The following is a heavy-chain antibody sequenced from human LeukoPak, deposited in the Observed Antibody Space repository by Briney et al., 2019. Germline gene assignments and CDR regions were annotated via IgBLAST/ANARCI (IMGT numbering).Heavy chain of an antibody. V-gene: IGHV3-30-3*01. D-gene: IGHD3-16*01. CDR3: ARDGRSFGFDY. CDR2: ISYDGSNK. CDR1: GFTFSSYA. Sequence: GGSLRLSCAASGFTFSSYAMHWVRQAPGKGLEWVAVISYDGSNKYYADSVKGRFTISRDNSKNTLYLQMNSLRAEDTAVYYCARDGRSFGFDYWGQGTLVTVSS. J-gene: IGHJ4*02.